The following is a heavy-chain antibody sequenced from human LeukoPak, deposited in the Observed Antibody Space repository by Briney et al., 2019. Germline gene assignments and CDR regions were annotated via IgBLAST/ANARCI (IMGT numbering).Heavy chain of an antibody. D-gene: IGHD3-10*01. J-gene: IGHJ3*02. CDR3: ARGRLLLWFGESQDAFDI. CDR2: IYYSGST. CDR1: GGSISSYY. V-gene: IGHV4-59*08. Sequence: SETLSLTCTVSGGSISSYYWSWIRQPPGKGLEWIGYIYYSGSTNYNPSLKSRVTISVDTSKNQFSLKLNSVTAADTAVYYCARGRLLLWFGESQDAFDIWGQGTMDTVSS.